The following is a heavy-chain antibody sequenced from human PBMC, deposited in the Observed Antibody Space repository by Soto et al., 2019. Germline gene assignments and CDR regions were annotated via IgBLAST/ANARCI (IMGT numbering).Heavy chain of an antibody. CDR1: GGTLTRFINYP. D-gene: IGHD1-26*01. V-gene: IGHV1-69*06. CDR2: IVPNIGTV. Sequence: SVKVSCKASGGTLTRFINYPIDWVRQAPRQGLEWMGGIVPNIGTVNYAQKFQGRVTITADKSTGTAFMELNSLRSDDTAVYYCARDPFYTGSNLQVGYFDSWGQGTLVTVSS. CDR3: ARDPFYTGSNLQVGYFDS. J-gene: IGHJ4*02.